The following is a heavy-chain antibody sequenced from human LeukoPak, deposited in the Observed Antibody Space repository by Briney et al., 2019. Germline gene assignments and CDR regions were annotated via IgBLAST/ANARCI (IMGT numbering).Heavy chain of an antibody. D-gene: IGHD1-26*01. Sequence: KPSETLSLTCTVSGGSINSYFWTWIRQPPGKGLEWIGYIFCGGSTTYSRYNPSLKSRVTISVDTSKNQFSLRLTSVTAADTAVYYCAALVGPTKAVDYWGQGTLVTASS. J-gene: IGHJ4*02. CDR1: GGSINSYF. CDR2: IFCGGSTTYS. V-gene: IGHV4-59*01. CDR3: AALVGPTKAVDY.